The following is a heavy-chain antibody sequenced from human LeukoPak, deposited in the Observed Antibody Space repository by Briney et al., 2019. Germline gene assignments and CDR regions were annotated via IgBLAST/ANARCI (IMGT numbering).Heavy chain of an antibody. D-gene: IGHD2-21*02. Sequence: PSETLSLTCAVSGGSISGSGYSWSWIRQPPGKGLEWIGYIHHTGSTYYNPSLKSRVTISVDRSKNQFSLKLSSVTAADTAIYFCARTPTYCGGDCYYFDSWGQGTLVTVSS. J-gene: IGHJ4*02. CDR1: GGSISGSGYS. CDR3: ARTPTYCGGDCYYFDS. V-gene: IGHV4-30-2*01. CDR2: IHHTGST.